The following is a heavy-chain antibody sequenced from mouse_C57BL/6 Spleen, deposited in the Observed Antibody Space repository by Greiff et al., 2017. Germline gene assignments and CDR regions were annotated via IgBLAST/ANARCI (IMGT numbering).Heavy chain of an antibody. V-gene: IGHV2-6-1*01. CDR3: ARHDGGSSYNYAMDY. CDR2: IWSDGST. Sequence: VQLQESGPGLVAPSQSLSITCTVSGFSLTSYGVHWVRQPPGKGLEWLVVIWSDGSTTYNSALKSRLSISKDNSKSQVFLKMNSLQTDDTAMYYCARHDGGSSYNYAMDYWGQGTSVTVSS. J-gene: IGHJ4*01. D-gene: IGHD1-1*01. CDR1: GFSLTSYG.